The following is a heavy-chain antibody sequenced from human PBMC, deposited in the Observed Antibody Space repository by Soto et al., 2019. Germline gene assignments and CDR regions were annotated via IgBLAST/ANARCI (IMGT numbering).Heavy chain of an antibody. J-gene: IGHJ4*02. CDR3: ARVRYYGSGSYYNPFDY. CDR2: INAGNGNT. D-gene: IGHD3-10*01. Sequence: GASVKVSCKASGYTFTSYAMHWVRQAPGQRLEWMGWINAGNGNTKYSQKFQGRVTITRDTSASTAYMELSSLSSEDTAVYYCARVRYYGSGSYYNPFDYWGQGTLVTVSS. V-gene: IGHV1-3*01. CDR1: GYTFTSYA.